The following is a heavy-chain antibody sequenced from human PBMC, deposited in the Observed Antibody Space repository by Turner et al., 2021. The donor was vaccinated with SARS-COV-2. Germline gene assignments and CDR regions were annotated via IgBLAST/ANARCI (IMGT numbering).Heavy chain of an antibody. CDR1: GFPFSSYA. Sequence: QVQLVESGGGVVQPGRSLRLSCAASGFPFSSYAMHWVRQAPGKGLEWVAVMSFDGSIKYYADSVKGRFTISRDNSKNTLYLQMNSLRAEDTAVYYCARGVAVYGEHRPLDYWGQGTLVTVSS. CDR3: ARGVAVYGEHRPLDY. V-gene: IGHV3-30-3*01. D-gene: IGHD4-17*01. CDR2: MSFDGSIK. J-gene: IGHJ4*02.